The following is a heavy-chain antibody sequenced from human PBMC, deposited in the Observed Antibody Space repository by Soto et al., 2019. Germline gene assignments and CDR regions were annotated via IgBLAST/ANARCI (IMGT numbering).Heavy chain of an antibody. CDR2: IIPMFGTA. CDR3: ASGIQLWLRRINNGYSG. D-gene: IGHD5-18*01. V-gene: IGHV1-69*12. J-gene: IGHJ4*02. CDR1: GGTFSTYA. Sequence: QVQLVQSGAEVKKPESSVKVSCKAPGGTFSTYAISWVRQAPGQGLEWMGGIIPMFGTANYAQRFQDSVTITADESTNTVYMERSSLRSEDTAVYFCASGIQLWLRRINNGYSGWGQGTLVTVSS.